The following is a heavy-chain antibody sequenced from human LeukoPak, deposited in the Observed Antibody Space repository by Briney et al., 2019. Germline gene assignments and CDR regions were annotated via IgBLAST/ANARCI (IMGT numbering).Heavy chain of an antibody. D-gene: IGHD4-17*01. CDR1: GVSISSGGYS. J-gene: IGHJ4*02. V-gene: IGHV4-30-2*01. Sequence: SQSLSLTCAVSGVSISSGGYSWSWIRQPPGKGLEWIGYIYHSGSTYYNPSLKSRVTISVDRSKNQFSLKLSSVTAADTAVYYCASAEDYAFDYWGQGTLVTVSS. CDR2: IYHSGST. CDR3: ASAEDYAFDY.